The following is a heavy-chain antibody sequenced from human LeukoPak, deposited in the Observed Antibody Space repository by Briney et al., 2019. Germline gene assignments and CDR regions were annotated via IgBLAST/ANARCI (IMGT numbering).Heavy chain of an antibody. Sequence: GGSLRLSCAASGFTLNNAWMSWVRQAPGKGLEWLGRIRRETDGGTIDYAAPVKGRFTISRDDSRNTLYLQMDSLKIEDSAVYYCTTDRYYDNSELQFQHWGQGTLVTVSS. J-gene: IGHJ1*01. V-gene: IGHV3-15*01. CDR1: GFTLNNAW. D-gene: IGHD3-22*01. CDR3: TTDRYYDNSELQFQH. CDR2: IRRETDGGTI.